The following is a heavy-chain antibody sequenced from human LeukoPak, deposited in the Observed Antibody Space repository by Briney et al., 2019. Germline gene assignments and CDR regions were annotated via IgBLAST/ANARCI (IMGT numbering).Heavy chain of an antibody. J-gene: IGHJ4*02. D-gene: IGHD5-24*01. CDR3: AKSDHRGDGFNYDY. V-gene: IGHV3-43*01. Sequence: TGGSLRLSCAASGLTFDDHTMHWVRQAPGKGLEWVSLISWDGGVTKYAGSVKGRFTISRDNTKKSLYLQMNSLRTEDTALYYCAKSDHRGDGFNYDYWGQGTLVTVSS. CDR2: ISWDGGVT. CDR1: GLTFDDHT.